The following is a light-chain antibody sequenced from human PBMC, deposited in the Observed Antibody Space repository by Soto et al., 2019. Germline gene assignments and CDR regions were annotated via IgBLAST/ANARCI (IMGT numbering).Light chain of an antibody. Sequence: QSALTQPASVSGSPGQSITISCTGTSSDVGSYKFVSWYQQHPGKAPEVLIYEVSKRPSGVFNRFSGSKSGNTASLTISGLQAEDEADYYCCSYAGSRIFVFGTGTKVTVL. V-gene: IGLV2-23*02. CDR1: SSDVGSYKF. J-gene: IGLJ1*01. CDR2: EVS. CDR3: CSYAGSRIFV.